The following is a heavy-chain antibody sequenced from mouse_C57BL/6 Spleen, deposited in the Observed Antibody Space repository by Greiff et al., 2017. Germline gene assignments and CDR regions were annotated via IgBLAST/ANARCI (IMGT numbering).Heavy chain of an antibody. CDR2: IYPSYSET. CDR1: GYTFTSYW. V-gene: IGHV1-61*01. D-gene: IGHD2-4*01. CDR3: ARRGYYDYDSNYAMDY. Sequence: VQLQQPGAELVRPGSSVKLSCKASGYTFTSYWMDWVKQRPGQGLEWIGNIYPSYSETHYNQKFKDKATLPVDKSSSTAYMQLSSLTSEDSAVYYCARRGYYDYDSNYAMDYWGQVTSVTVSS. J-gene: IGHJ4*01.